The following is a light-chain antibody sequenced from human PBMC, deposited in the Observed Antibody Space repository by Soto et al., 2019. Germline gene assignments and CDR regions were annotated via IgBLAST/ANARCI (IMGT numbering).Light chain of an antibody. CDR2: SDD. CDR1: SSNIGSYP. CDR3: AAWDASLSSHV. Sequence: QSALTQSPSASGTPGQRVTISCYGSSSNIGSYPVYWYQQLPGTAPKLLINSDDQRPSGVPDRFSASKSGTSASLAISGLRSEDEADYYCAAWDASLSSHVFGAGTKVTVL. V-gene: IGLV1-47*02. J-gene: IGLJ1*01.